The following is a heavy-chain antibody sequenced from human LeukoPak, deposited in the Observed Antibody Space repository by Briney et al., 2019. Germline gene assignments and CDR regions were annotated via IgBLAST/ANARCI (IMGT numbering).Heavy chain of an antibody. Sequence: PSETLSLTCTVSGGSISTYYWSWIRQPPGKGLEWIAYIYYSGSTNHNPSLKSRVTISVDTSKNLFSLKLSSVTAADTAVYYCARGGSYYGYFDYWGHGALVTVSS. CDR3: ARGGSYYGYFDY. D-gene: IGHD1-26*01. CDR1: GGSISTYY. CDR2: IYYSGST. V-gene: IGHV4-59*01. J-gene: IGHJ4*01.